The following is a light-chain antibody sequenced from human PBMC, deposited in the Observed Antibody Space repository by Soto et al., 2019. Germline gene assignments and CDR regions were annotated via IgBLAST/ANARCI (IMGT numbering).Light chain of an antibody. CDR3: QQYSNWPT. V-gene: IGKV3-15*01. J-gene: IGKJ5*01. CDR1: QSVTSN. CDR2: AAS. Sequence: EIVLTQSPGTLSLSPGERATLSCRASQSVTSNLAWYQQRPGQAPRLLIYAASTRATGIPARFSGSGSGTEFTLTISSLQSEDFAVYYCQQYSNWPTFGQGTRLEIK.